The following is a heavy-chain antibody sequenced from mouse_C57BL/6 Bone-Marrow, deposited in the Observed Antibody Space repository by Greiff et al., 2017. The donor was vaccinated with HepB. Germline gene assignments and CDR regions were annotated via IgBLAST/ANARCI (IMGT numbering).Heavy chain of an antibody. D-gene: IGHD1-1*01. CDR1: GYSFTGYY. CDR3: ARRDRITTVVATPYYYAMDY. J-gene: IGHJ4*01. V-gene: IGHV1-42*01. Sequence: EVKLQQSGPELVKPGASVKISCKASGYSFTGYYMNWVKQSPEKSLEWIGEINPSTGGTTYNQKFKAKATLTVDKSSSTAYMQLKSLTSEDSAVYYCARRDRITTVVATPYYYAMDYWGQGTSVTVSS. CDR2: INPSTGGT.